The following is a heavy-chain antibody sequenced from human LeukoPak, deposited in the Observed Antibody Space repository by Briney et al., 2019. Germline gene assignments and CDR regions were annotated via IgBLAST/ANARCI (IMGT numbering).Heavy chain of an antibody. V-gene: IGHV3-7*01. CDR2: IKQDGSEK. Sequence: GGSLRLSCAASGFTFSSYWMSWVRQAPGKGLEWVANIKQDGSEKYYVDSVKGRFTISRDNAKNSLYLQMNSLRAEDTAVYYCARDRFGELFDYFDYWGQGTLVTVSS. CDR1: GFTFSSYW. CDR3: ARDRFGELFDYFDY. D-gene: IGHD3-10*01. J-gene: IGHJ4*02.